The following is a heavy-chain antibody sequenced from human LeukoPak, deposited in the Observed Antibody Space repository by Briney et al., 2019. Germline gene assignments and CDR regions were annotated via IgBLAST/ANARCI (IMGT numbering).Heavy chain of an antibody. D-gene: IGHD3-3*01. V-gene: IGHV1-24*01. CDR3: ARGSAIFGVALDAFDI. CDR2: FDPEDGET. J-gene: IGHJ3*02. CDR1: GYTLTELS. Sequence: ASVKVSCKVSGYTLTELSMHWVRQAPGKGLEWMGGFDPEDGETIYAQKLQGRVTMTTDTSTSTAYMELRSLRSDDTAVYYCARGSAIFGVALDAFDIWGQGTMVTVSS.